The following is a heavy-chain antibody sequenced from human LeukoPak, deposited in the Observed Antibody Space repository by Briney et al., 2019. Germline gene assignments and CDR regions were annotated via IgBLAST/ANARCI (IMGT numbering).Heavy chain of an antibody. Sequence: GGSLRLSCAASEFTFSSYVMAWVRQAPGKGLEWVSTITPGGGTYYADSVKGRFTISRDNSKNTLYLQMNSLRAEDTAVYYCALTFHGEWLFRKSFDYWGQGTLVTVTS. CDR1: EFTFSSYV. CDR2: ITPGGGT. CDR3: ALTFHGEWLFRKSFDY. D-gene: IGHD6-19*01. V-gene: IGHV3-23*01. J-gene: IGHJ4*02.